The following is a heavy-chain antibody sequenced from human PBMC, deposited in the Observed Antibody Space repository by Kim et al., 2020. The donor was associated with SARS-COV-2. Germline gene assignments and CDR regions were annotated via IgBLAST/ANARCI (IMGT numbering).Heavy chain of an antibody. J-gene: IGHJ3*02. CDR1: GGSISSGGYY. D-gene: IGHD2-2*02. V-gene: IGHV4-31*03. Sequence: SETLSLTCTVSGGSISSGGYYWSWIRQHPGKGLEWIGYIYYSGSTYYNPSLKSRVTISVDTSKNQFSLKLSSVTAADTAVYYCAAFREIVVVPAAIRGYAFDIWGQGTMVTVSS. CDR3: AAFREIVVVPAAIRGYAFDI. CDR2: IYYSGST.